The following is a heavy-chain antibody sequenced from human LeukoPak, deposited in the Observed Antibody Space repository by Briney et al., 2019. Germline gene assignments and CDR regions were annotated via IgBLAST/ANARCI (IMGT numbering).Heavy chain of an antibody. J-gene: IGHJ5*02. D-gene: IGHD2-15*01. CDR1: GGSISSSSDY. CDR3: ARQIKDSSWFDP. CDR2: IYYSGGT. V-gene: IGHV4-39*01. Sequence: SETLSLTCTVSGGSISSSSDYWGWIRQPPGKGLEWIGSIYYSGGTYYNPSLKSRVTISVDTSKNQFSLKLSSVTAADTAVYYCARQIKDSSWFDPWGQGTLVTVSS.